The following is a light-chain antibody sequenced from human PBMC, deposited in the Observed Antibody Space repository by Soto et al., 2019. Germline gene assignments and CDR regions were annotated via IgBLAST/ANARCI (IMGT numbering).Light chain of an antibody. CDR2: EGS. V-gene: IGLV2-23*01. J-gene: IGLJ1*01. CDR1: SSDVGSYNL. CDR3: CSYAGSSTSLYV. Sequence: QSVLTQPASVSGSPGQSITISCTGTSSDVGSYNLVSWYQQHPGKAPKLMIYEGSKRPSGVSNRFSGSKSGNTASLTISGLQAEDEADYCCCSYAGSSTSLYVFGTGTTVTV.